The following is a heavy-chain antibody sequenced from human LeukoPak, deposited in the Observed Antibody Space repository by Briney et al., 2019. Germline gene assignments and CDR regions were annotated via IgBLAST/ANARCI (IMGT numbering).Heavy chain of an antibody. CDR3: ARARGPRTGFMVREAYDY. V-gene: IGHV3-74*01. D-gene: IGHD3-10*01. J-gene: IGHJ4*02. CDR2: INTDGSIT. Sequence: GGSLRLSCAASGFTFSDYWIHWVRQAPGKGLVWVSRINTDGSITNYADSVKGRFSISRDNAKNTLYLQMSSLRAEDTAVYYCARARGPRTGFMVREAYDYWGQGTLVTVSS. CDR1: GFTFSDYW.